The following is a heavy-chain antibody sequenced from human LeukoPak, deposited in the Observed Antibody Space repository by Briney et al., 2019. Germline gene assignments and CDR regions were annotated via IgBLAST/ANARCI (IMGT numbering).Heavy chain of an antibody. Sequence: GGSLRLSCAASGFTFSSYGMHWVRQAPGKGLEWVAIISYDGSKRYYSDSVKGRFTISRDNSKNTLYLQTNSLRAEDTAVYYCAKDRGHYYNRMDVWGQGTTVTVSS. J-gene: IGHJ6*02. CDR3: AKDRGHYYNRMDV. CDR1: GFTFSSYG. V-gene: IGHV3-30*18. CDR2: ISYDGSKR.